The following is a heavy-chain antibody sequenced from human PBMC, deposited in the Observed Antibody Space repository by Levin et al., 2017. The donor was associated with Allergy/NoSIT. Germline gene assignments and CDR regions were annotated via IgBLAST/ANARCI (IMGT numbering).Heavy chain of an antibody. CDR2: ISGYSGDT. Sequence: GESLKISCKTSGYTFNSYGLTWVRQAPGQGLEWMGWISGYSGDTKYAQKLQGRVTMTRDTSTSTAYMELRSLRSDDTAVYFCARDPSPSYFGSGSPPGDYWGQGTLVTVSS. D-gene: IGHD3-10*01. CDR3: ARDPSPSYFGSGSPPGDY. CDR1: GYTFNSYG. V-gene: IGHV1-18*01. J-gene: IGHJ4*02.